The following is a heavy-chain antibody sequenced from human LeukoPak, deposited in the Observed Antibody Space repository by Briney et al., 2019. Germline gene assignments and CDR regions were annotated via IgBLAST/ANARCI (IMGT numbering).Heavy chain of an antibody. CDR2: IIPIFGTA. D-gene: IGHD5-12*01. V-gene: IGHV1-69*01. J-gene: IGHJ4*02. CDR3: ARGGGYDKKGDFDY. CDR1: GGTFSSYA. Sequence: GASVKVSCKASGGTFSSYAISWVRQAPGQGLEWMGGIIPIFGTANYAQKFQGRVTITADEPTSTAYMELSSLRSEDTAVYYCARGGGYDKKGDFDYWGQGTLVTVSS.